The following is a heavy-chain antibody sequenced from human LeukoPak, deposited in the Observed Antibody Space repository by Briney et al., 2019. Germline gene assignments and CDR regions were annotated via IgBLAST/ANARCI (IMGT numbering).Heavy chain of an antibody. CDR3: AKTILWFGELLYAGPYIDY. J-gene: IGHJ4*02. V-gene: IGHV3-30*18. CDR2: TSYDGSNK. Sequence: GGSLRLSCAASGFTFSSYGMHWVRQAPGKGLEWVAVTSYDGSNKYYADSVKGRFTISRDNSKNTLYLQMNSLRAEDTAVYYCAKTILWFGELLYAGPYIDYWGQGTLVTVSS. CDR1: GFTFSSYG. D-gene: IGHD3-10*01.